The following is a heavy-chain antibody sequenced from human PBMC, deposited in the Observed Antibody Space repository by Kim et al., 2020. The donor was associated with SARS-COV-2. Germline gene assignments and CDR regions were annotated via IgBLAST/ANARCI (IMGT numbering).Heavy chain of an antibody. J-gene: IGHJ4*02. CDR1: GGSISSGGYY. CDR3: AGDYSGSYHFDY. V-gene: IGHV4-31*03. CDR2: IYYSGST. Sequence: SETLSLTCTVSGGSISSGGYYWSWIRQHPGKGLEWIGYIYYSGSTYYNPSLKSRVTISVDTSKNQFSLKLSSVTAADTAVYYCAGDYSGSYHFDYWGQGTLVTVSS. D-gene: IGHD1-26*01.